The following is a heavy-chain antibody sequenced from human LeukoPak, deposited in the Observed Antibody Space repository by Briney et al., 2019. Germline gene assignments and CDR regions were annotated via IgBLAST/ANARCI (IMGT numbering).Heavy chain of an antibody. Sequence: GASVRVSCKASGYTFTSYAMNWVRQAPGQGLEWMGWINTNTGNPTYAQGFTGRFVFSLDTSVSTAYLQISSLKAEDTAVYYCAREASSGNLDAFDIWGQGTMVTVSS. V-gene: IGHV7-4-1*02. J-gene: IGHJ3*02. CDR3: AREASSGNLDAFDI. CDR2: INTNTGNP. D-gene: IGHD6-19*01. CDR1: GYTFTSYA.